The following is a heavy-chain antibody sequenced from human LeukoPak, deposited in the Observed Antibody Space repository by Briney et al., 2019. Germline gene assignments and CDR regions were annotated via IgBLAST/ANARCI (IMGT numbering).Heavy chain of an antibody. D-gene: IGHD7-27*01. V-gene: IGHV1-2*02. Sequence: ASVKVSCKASGYTFTGYYMHWVRQAPGQGLEWMGWINPNSGGTNYAQKFQGRVTITRNTSISTAYMELSSLRSEDTAVYYCARADWGDGPSRGAFDIWGQGTMVTVSS. CDR3: ARADWGDGPSRGAFDI. CDR2: INPNSGGT. J-gene: IGHJ3*02. CDR1: GYTFTGYY.